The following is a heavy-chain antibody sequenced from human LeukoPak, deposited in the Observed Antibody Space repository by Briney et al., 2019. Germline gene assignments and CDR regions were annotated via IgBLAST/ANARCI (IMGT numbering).Heavy chain of an antibody. J-gene: IGHJ4*02. Sequence: PGGSLRLSCAASGFNVSSNYMSWVRQAPGKGLEWVSAISGSGGSTYYADSVKGRFTISRDNSKNTLYLQMNSLRAEDTAVYYCAKDGGSGWYPYYFDYWGQGTLVTVSS. V-gene: IGHV3-23*01. CDR2: ISGSGGST. D-gene: IGHD6-19*01. CDR1: GFNVSSNY. CDR3: AKDGGSGWYPYYFDY.